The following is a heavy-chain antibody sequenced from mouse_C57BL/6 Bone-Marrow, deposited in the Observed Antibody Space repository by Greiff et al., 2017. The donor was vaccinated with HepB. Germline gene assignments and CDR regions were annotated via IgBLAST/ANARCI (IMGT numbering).Heavy chain of an antibody. D-gene: IGHD1-1*01. Sequence: QVTLKVSGPGLVAPSQSLSITCTVSGFSLTSYAISWVRQPPGKGLEWLGVIWTGGGTNYNSAIQSRLSISKDNSKSQVFVKMNSLQTDDTARYYCARKNYGSSSFAYWGQGTLVTVSA. J-gene: IGHJ3*01. CDR1: GFSLTSYA. CDR3: ARKNYGSSSFAY. V-gene: IGHV2-9-1*01. CDR2: IWTGGGT.